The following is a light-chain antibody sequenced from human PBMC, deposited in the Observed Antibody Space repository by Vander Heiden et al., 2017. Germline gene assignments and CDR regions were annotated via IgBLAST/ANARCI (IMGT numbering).Light chain of an antibody. J-gene: IGKJ4*01. Sequence: DIVMTQSPLSLPVTPGEPASISCRSSQSLLHSNGYNYLDWYLHKPVQSPQLMIYWGSKRAYGVPDRFSGTGSGRDFTLKSMRGEDEDLGVYYGWHDPQSHTFGGGTKLEIK. V-gene: IGKV2-28*01. CDR3: WHDPQSHT. CDR2: WGS. CDR1: QSLLHSNGYNY.